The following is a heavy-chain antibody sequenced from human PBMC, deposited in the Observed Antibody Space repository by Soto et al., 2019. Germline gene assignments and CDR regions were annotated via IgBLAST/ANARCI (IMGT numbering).Heavy chain of an antibody. J-gene: IGHJ6*03. CDR2: IIPILGIA. D-gene: IGHD6-6*01. CDR3: ASKDSSSSLHYMDV. Sequence: QVQLVQSGAEVKKPGSSVKVSCKASGGTFSSYTISWVRQAPGQGLEWMGRIIPILGIANYAQKFQGRVTMTADKSTRTAYMELSSLRSEDTAVYYCASKDSSSSLHYMDVWGKGTTVTVSS. CDR1: GGTFSSYT. V-gene: IGHV1-69*02.